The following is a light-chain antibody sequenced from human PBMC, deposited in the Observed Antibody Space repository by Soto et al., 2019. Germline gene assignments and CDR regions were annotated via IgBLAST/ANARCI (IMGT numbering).Light chain of an antibody. J-gene: IGLJ2*01. CDR2: GNS. CDR1: SSNIGAGYD. CDR3: QSYDSSLSAVV. V-gene: IGLV1-40*01. Sequence: QSVLTQPPSVSGAPGQRVTISCTGSSSNIGAGYDVHWYQQLPGTVPKVLIYGNSNRPSGVPDRFSGSKSGTSASQAITGLQAEDEADYYCQSYDSSLSAVVFGGGTKLTVL.